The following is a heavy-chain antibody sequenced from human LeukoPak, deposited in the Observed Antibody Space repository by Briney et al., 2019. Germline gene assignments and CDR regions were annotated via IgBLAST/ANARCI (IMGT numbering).Heavy chain of an antibody. Sequence: SETLSLTCTVSGGSISSYYRSWIRQPPGKGLEWIGYIYYSGSTNYNPSLKSRVTISVDTSKNQFSLKLSSVTAADTAVYYCARVYPYCGGDCYSVGFDPWGQGTLVTVSS. CDR2: IYYSGST. J-gene: IGHJ5*02. D-gene: IGHD2-21*02. CDR1: GGSISSYY. CDR3: ARVYPYCGGDCYSVGFDP. V-gene: IGHV4-59*01.